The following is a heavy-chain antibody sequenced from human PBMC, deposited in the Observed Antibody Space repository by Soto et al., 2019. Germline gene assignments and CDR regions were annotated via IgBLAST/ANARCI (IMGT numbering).Heavy chain of an antibody. CDR1: GFSLSTSVVG. CDR2: IYWNDDK. Sequence: GPTLVNPTQTLTLTCTFSGFSLSTSVVGVGWIRQPPGKALEWLALIYWNDDKRYSPSLKSRLTITKDTSKNQVVLTMTNMEPVDTATYYCAHRRGYDFWSGYYQSWFDPWGQGTLVTVSS. V-gene: IGHV2-5*01. CDR3: AHRRGYDFWSGYYQSWFDP. D-gene: IGHD3-3*01. J-gene: IGHJ5*02.